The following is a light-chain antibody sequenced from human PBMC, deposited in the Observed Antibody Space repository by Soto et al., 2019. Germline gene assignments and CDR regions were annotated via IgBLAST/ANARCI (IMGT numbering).Light chain of an antibody. CDR2: GNN. J-gene: IGLJ3*02. CDR1: SSNIGAGYD. V-gene: IGLV1-40*01. Sequence: QSVLTQPPSVSGAPGQRVTISCTGSSSNIGAGYDVHWYHQLPGTAPKLLIYGNNNRPSRVPDRFSGSRSGTSASLAITGLQAEDEADYYCQSYDSSLSVWVFGGGTQLTVL. CDR3: QSYDSSLSVWV.